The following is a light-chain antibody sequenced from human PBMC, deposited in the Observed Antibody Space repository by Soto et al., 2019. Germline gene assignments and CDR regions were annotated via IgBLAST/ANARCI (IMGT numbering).Light chain of an antibody. CDR1: QSVSRR. CDR2: GAS. V-gene: IGKV3-20*01. Sequence: EVVLTQSPGTLSLSPGGRATLSCRASQSVSRRLAWYQQRPGQSPRLLIYGASSRATGIPDRFSGSGSGTDFTLTISRLEPEDFAVYYCQQYGSSPLTFGGGTKVDIK. CDR3: QQYGSSPLT. J-gene: IGKJ4*01.